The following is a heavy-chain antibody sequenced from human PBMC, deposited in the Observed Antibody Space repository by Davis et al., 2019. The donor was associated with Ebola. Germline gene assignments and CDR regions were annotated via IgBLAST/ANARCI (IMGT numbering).Heavy chain of an antibody. D-gene: IGHD4-17*01. CDR2: ISGNGGST. CDR3: TTTYGDYGNDY. J-gene: IGHJ4*02. V-gene: IGHV3-23*01. CDR1: GFTFSSYA. Sequence: GESLNISCAASGFTFSSYAMNWVRPAPGKGLEWVSAISGNGGSTYYAGSVKGRFTISRDNSKNTLYLQMNSLKTGDTALYYGTTTYGDYGNDYWGQGTLVTVSS.